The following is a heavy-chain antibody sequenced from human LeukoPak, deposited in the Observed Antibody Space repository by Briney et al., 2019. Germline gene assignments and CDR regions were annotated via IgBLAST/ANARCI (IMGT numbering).Heavy chain of an antibody. CDR2: ISSSSSYI. CDR3: TRRSSAAGRQYFDY. Sequence: GSLRLSCAASGFTFSSYSMNWVRQAPGKGLEWVSSISSSSSYIYYADSVKGRFTISRDNAKNSLYLQMNSLRAEDTAVYYCTRRSSAAGRQYFDYWGQGTLVTVSS. V-gene: IGHV3-21*01. J-gene: IGHJ4*02. CDR1: GFTFSSYS. D-gene: IGHD6-13*01.